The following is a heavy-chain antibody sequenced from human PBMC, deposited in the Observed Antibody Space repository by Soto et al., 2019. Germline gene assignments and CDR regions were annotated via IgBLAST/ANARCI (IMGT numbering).Heavy chain of an antibody. CDR3: ARGMYYDFWSGYYSPGYYYYGMDV. V-gene: IGHV4-59*01. J-gene: IGHJ6*02. D-gene: IGHD3-3*01. CDR1: GGSISSYY. CDR2: IYYSGST. Sequence: SETLSLTCTVSGGSISSYYWSWIRQPPGKGLEWIGYIYYSGSTNYNPSLKSRVTISVDTSKNQFSLKLSSVTAADTAVYYCARGMYYDFWSGYYSPGYYYYGMDVWGQGTTVTVSS.